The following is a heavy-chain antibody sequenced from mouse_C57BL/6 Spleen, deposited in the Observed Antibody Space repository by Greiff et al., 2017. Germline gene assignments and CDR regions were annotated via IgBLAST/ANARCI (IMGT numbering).Heavy chain of an antibody. CDR3: ARAASYYGSRYEAWFAY. J-gene: IGHJ3*01. CDR2: IDPSDSET. CDR1: GYTFTSYW. V-gene: IGHV1-52*01. Sequence: QVQLQQPGAELVRPGSSVKLSCKASGYTFTSYWMHWVKQRPIQGLEWIGNIDPSDSETHYNQKFKDKATLTVDKSSSTAYMQLSSLTSEDSAVYYCARAASYYGSRYEAWFAYWGQGTLVTVSA. D-gene: IGHD1-1*01.